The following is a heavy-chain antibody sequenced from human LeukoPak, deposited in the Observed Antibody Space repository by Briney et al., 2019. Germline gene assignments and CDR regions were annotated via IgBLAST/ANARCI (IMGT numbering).Heavy chain of an antibody. D-gene: IGHD3-22*01. CDR3: ARHGATYYYDSSGYYPLDY. Sequence: GESLKISCKGSGYSFTSYWIGWVRQMPGKGLEWMGIIYPGDSDTRYSPSFQGQVTISADKSISTAYPQWSSLKASDTAMYYCARHGATYYYDSSGYYPLDYWGQGTLVTVSS. J-gene: IGHJ4*02. V-gene: IGHV5-51*01. CDR1: GYSFTSYW. CDR2: IYPGDSDT.